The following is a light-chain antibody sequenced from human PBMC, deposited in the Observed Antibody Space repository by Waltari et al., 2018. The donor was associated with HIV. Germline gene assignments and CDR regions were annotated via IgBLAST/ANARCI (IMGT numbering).Light chain of an antibody. CDR3: VAWDDSLSGYV. J-gene: IGLJ1*01. CDR2: RDY. CDR1: SSNVGSKP. Sequence: QSVLTQPPSASGTLGQRVTISCPGSSSNVGSKPVYWFQQVPGTAPKLLIYRDYRRRSGIPDRFSCSKSGAAASLTISGLRSEDEADYYCVAWDDSLSGYVFGTGTKVSVL. V-gene: IGLV1-47*01.